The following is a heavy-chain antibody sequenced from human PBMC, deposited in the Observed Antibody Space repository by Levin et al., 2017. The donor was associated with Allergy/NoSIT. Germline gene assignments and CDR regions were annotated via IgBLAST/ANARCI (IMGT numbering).Heavy chain of an antibody. D-gene: IGHD2-2*01. V-gene: IGHV1-46*01. Sequence: ASVKVSCKASGYTFTTYHMHWVRQAPGQGLEWVGVMNPGGGSTTYAQEFQGRVTMTRDTSTTTVYMELRSLRSKDTAVYYCARDCSTSSCLIDYWGQGTLVTVSS. CDR3: ARDCSTSSCLIDY. CDR1: GYTFTTYH. CDR2: MNPGGGST. J-gene: IGHJ4*02.